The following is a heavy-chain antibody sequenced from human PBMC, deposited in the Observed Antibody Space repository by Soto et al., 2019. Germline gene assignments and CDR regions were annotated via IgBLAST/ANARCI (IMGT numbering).Heavy chain of an antibody. D-gene: IGHD2-8*01. V-gene: IGHV1-69*01. CDR3: ASGYCTNGVCYREGFYYYGMDV. CDR2: IIPIFGTA. CDR1: GYTFTSYA. J-gene: IGHJ6*02. Sequence: QVQLVQSGAEVKKPGASVKVSCKASGYTFTSYAISWVRQAPGQGLEWMGGIIPIFGTANYAQKFQGRVTITADESTSTAYMGLSSLRSEDTAVYYCASGYCTNGVCYREGFYYYGMDVWGQGTTVTVSS.